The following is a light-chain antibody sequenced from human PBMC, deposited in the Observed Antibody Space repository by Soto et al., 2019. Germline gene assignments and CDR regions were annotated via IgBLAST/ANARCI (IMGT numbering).Light chain of an antibody. CDR2: KTS. J-gene: IGKJ4*01. Sequence: EVVMTQSPATVSVSPGERTSLSCRASQSIGTNLGWYQQRPGQAPRLLIAKTSIRVAGVPARCSGSGSGTEFTLTISSLQSEDIAVYYCQQYAGWPLTFGGGTKVDIK. CDR3: QQYAGWPLT. CDR1: QSIGTN. V-gene: IGKV3D-15*01.